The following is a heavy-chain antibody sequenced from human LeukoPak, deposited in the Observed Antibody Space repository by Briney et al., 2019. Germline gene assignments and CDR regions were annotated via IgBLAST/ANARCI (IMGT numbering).Heavy chain of an antibody. Sequence: PSETLSLTCAVYGGSFSGYYWSWIRQPPGKGLEWIGEIYHSGSTNYNPSLKSRVTISVDTSKNQFSLKLSSVTAADTAVYYCASDYHCSSTSCRPAEYFQHWGQGTLVTVSS. CDR3: ASDYHCSSTSCRPAEYFQH. CDR2: IYHSGST. D-gene: IGHD2-2*01. J-gene: IGHJ1*01. CDR1: GGSFSGYY. V-gene: IGHV4-34*01.